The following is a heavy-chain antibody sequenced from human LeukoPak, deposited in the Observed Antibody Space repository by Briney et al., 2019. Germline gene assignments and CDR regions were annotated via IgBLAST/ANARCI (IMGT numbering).Heavy chain of an antibody. CDR1: GFTFSSYA. CDR3: AKDPYSSGSAGWVDY. CDR2: ISYDGSNK. Sequence: GGSLRLSCAASGFTFSSYAMHWDRQAPGKGLEWVAVISYDGSNKYYADSVKGRFTISRDNSKNTLYLQMNSLRAEDTAVYYCAKDPYSSGSAGWVDYWGQGTLVTVSS. V-gene: IGHV3-30-3*01. D-gene: IGHD6-19*01. J-gene: IGHJ4*02.